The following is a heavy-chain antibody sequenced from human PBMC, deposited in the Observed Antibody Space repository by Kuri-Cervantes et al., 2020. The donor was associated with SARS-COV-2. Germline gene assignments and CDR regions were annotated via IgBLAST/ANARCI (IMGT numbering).Heavy chain of an antibody. CDR3: ARVAGEGPIYYYYMDV. D-gene: IGHD2-21*01. Sequence: GESLKISCAASGFTFSSYAMTWIRQAPGKGLEWVSYISSSGSTIYYADSVKGRFTISRDNAKNSLYLQMNSLRVEDTAVYYCARVAGEGPIYYYYMDVWGKGTTVTVSS. CDR2: ISSSGSTI. J-gene: IGHJ6*03. V-gene: IGHV3-48*04. CDR1: GFTFSSYA.